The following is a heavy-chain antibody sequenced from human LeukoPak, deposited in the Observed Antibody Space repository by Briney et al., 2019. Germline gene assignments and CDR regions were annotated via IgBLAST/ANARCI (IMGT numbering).Heavy chain of an antibody. J-gene: IGHJ2*01. CDR3: ARYGDCSSTSCYTSEWYFDL. Sequence: KTSETLSLTCTVSGGSISSYYWSWIRQPAGKGLEWIGRIYTSGSTNYNPSLKSRVTMSVDTSKNQFSLKLSSVTAADTAVYYCARYGDCSSTSCYTSEWYFDLWGRGTLVTVSS. CDR1: GGSISSYY. D-gene: IGHD2-2*02. CDR2: IYTSGST. V-gene: IGHV4-4*07.